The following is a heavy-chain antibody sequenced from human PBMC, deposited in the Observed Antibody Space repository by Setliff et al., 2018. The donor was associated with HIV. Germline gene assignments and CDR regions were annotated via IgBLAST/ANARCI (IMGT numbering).Heavy chain of an antibody. CDR1: GYTFTDYY. V-gene: IGHV1-2*02. J-gene: IGHJ3*02. CDR2: VNPNSGGT. D-gene: IGHD1-26*01. CDR3: ARASGGNSVENGFDI. Sequence: ASVKASCKASGYTFTDYYIHWVRQAPGQGLQWMGWVNPNSGGTNSAQEFQGRVTMTRDTSISTAYMELTWLKPDDTTVYYCARASGGNSVENGFDIWGQGTMVTVS.